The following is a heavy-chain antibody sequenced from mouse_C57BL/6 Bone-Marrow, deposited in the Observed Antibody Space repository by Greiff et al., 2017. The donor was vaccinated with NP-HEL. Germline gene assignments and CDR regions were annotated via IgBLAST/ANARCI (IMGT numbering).Heavy chain of an antibody. D-gene: IGHD3-2*02. CDR1: GYTFTSYW. V-gene: IGHV1-59*01. J-gene: IGHJ3*01. CDR3: ARGGQLRLRFAY. Sequence: QVQLQQPGAELVRPGTSVKLSCKASGYTFTSYWMHWVKQRPGQGLEWIGVIDPSDSYTNYNQKFKGKATLTVDTSSSTAYMQLSSLTSEDSAVYYCARGGQLRLRFAYWGKGTLVTVSA. CDR2: IDPSDSYT.